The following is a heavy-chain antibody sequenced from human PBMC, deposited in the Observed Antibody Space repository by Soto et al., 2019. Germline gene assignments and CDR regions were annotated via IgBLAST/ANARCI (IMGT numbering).Heavy chain of an antibody. V-gene: IGHV4-4*07. CDR1: GASITSSSY. CDR2: FSLSGTT. Sequence: QVQLQESGPGLMKPSETLSLTCTVSGASITSSSYWSWIRQPAGKGLEWIGRFSLSGTTNYNPSLRSRVTMSGDVSKNQFSLRLTSVPAADTALYYCARGMTPPGAPAWYYFDSWGQGTLVTVSS. CDR3: ARGMTPPGAPAWYYFDS. D-gene: IGHD2-8*02. J-gene: IGHJ4*02.